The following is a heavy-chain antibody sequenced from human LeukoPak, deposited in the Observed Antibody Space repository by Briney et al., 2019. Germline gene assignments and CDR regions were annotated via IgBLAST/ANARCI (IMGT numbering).Heavy chain of an antibody. CDR3: AREADRYGMDV. J-gene: IGHJ6*02. CDR2: ISSGGTYI. V-gene: IGHV3-21*01. Sequence: GGSLRLSCAASGFTFSSYSMNWVRQAPGKGLEWVSSISSGGTYIYYADSVKGRFTISRDNAKNSLYLQMHSLRAEDTAAYYCAREADRYGMDVWGQGTTVTVSS. CDR1: GFTFSSYS.